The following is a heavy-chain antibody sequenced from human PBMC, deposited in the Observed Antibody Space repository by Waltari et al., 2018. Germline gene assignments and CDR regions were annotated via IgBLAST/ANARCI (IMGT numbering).Heavy chain of an antibody. V-gene: IGHV1-69*01. Sequence: QVQLVQSGAEVKKPGSSVKVSCKASGGTFSSYAISWVRQAPGKGLGWMGGIIPIFGTANYAQKFQGRVTITADESTSTAYMELSSLRSEDTAVYYCARGHPNCSGGSCYWDGAFDIWGQGTMVTVSS. CDR1: GGTFSSYA. CDR2: IIPIFGTA. J-gene: IGHJ3*02. D-gene: IGHD2-15*01. CDR3: ARGHPNCSGGSCYWDGAFDI.